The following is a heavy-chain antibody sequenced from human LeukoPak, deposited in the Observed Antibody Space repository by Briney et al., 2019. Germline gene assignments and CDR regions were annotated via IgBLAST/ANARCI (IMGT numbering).Heavy chain of an antibody. CDR1: GFTVSSNF. Sequence: GGSLRLSCAASGFTVSSNFMSWVRQAPGKGLEWVSLIYIGGSTYYADSVKGRFTISRDNSKNTLYLQMNSLRAEDTAVYYCAREVGSGSYLAHAFDIWGQGTTVTVSS. CDR3: AREVGSGSYLAHAFDI. D-gene: IGHD1-26*01. CDR2: IYIGGST. J-gene: IGHJ3*02. V-gene: IGHV3-53*01.